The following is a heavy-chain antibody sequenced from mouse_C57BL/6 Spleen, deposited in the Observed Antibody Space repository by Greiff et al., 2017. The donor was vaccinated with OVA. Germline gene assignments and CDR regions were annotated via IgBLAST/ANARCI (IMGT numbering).Heavy chain of an antibody. J-gene: IGHJ2*01. Sequence: EVQLQESGPELVKPGASVKIPCKASGYTFTDYNMDWVKQSHGKSLEWIGDINPNNGGTIYNQKFKGKATLTVDKSSSTAYMELRSLTSEDTAVYYCARWDYYGSSYGYFDYWGQGTTLTVSS. D-gene: IGHD1-1*01. CDR1: GYTFTDYN. CDR3: ARWDYYGSSYGYFDY. CDR2: INPNNGGT. V-gene: IGHV1-18*01.